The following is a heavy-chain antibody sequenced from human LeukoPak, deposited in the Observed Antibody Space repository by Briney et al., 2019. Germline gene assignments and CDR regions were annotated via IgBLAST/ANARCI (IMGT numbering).Heavy chain of an antibody. V-gene: IGHV3-23*01. Sequence: GGSLRLSCVASGFAFSAFAISWVRQAPGKGLEWVSAVGGSGGRTFYADSVRGRFTISRDNSKKTVFLQMDSLRAEDTAVYYCAKGGAAMTDAPHGDVVTTTLDGFDIWGQGTMVTVSS. D-gene: IGHD2-21*02. J-gene: IGHJ3*02. CDR2: VGGSGGRT. CDR3: AKGGAAMTDAPHGDVVTTTLDGFDI. CDR1: GFAFSAFA.